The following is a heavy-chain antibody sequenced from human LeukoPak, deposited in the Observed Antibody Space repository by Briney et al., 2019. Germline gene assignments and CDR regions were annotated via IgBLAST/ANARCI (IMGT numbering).Heavy chain of an antibody. CDR3: ARDQWGEYYSNYGQVNWFDP. CDR1: GGTFSSYA. CDR2: IIPIFGTA. Sequence: SVKVSYKASGGTFSSYAIGWVRQAPGQGLEWMGEIIPIFGTANYAQKFQGRVAITADESTSTAYMELSSLRSEDTAVYYCARDQWGEYYSNYGQVNWFDPWGQGTLVIVSS. J-gene: IGHJ5*02. D-gene: IGHD4-11*01. V-gene: IGHV1-69*01.